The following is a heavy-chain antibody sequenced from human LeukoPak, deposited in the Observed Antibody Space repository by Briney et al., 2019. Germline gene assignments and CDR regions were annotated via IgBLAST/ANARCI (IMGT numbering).Heavy chain of an antibody. V-gene: IGHV3-21*01. D-gene: IGHD3-22*01. CDR2: ISSSSSYI. J-gene: IGHJ1*01. CDR3: VKGQRYYDSSGYYSIEYFQH. CDR1: GFTFSKYN. Sequence: GGSLRLSCAASGFTFSKYNMNWVRHAPGKGLEWVSSISSSSSYIYYADSVKGRFTISRDNSKNTLYLQVSSLRAEDTAVYYCVKGQRYYDSSGYYSIEYFQHWGQGTLVTVSS.